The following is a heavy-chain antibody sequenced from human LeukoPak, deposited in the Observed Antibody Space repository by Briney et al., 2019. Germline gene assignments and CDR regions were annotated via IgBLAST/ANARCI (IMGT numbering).Heavy chain of an antibody. CDR3: ARVGVLRYFDWLLLDQFDY. Sequence: ASVKASCKASGYTFTSYGISWARQAPGQGLEWMGWISAYNGNTNYAQNLQGRVTMTSDTSPSTAYMELRSLRSDDTAVYYCARVGVLRYFDWLLLDQFDYWGQGTLVTVSS. CDR2: ISAYNGNT. D-gene: IGHD3-9*01. CDR1: GYTFTSYG. J-gene: IGHJ4*02. V-gene: IGHV1-18*01.